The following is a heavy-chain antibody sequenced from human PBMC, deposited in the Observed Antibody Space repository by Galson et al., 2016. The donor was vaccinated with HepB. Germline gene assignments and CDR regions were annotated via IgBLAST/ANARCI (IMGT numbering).Heavy chain of an antibody. CDR2: INDSGGT. J-gene: IGHJ6*03. V-gene: IGHV4-34*01. CDR1: GGSFSGYY. Sequence: ETLSLTCGVSGGSFSGYYWSWIRQTPGTGLEWIGEINDSGGTNYNPSLKSRVTISVDPSKNRFSLTLSSMTAADTGLYFSARATFYYSYYYMDVWGKGTTVTVSS. CDR3: ARATFYYSYYYMDV.